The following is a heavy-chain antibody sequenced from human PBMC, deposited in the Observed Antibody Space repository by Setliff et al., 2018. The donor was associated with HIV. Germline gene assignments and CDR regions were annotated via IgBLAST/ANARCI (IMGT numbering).Heavy chain of an antibody. Sequence: ASETLSLTCAVSGGSISSDNWWTWVRQPPGKGLEWIGEIYHSEYTNYNASLKSRVSMSVDKSKNQFSLKLNSLTAADTGVYYCATFFVSTATTQDYWGQGTLVTVSS. V-gene: IGHV4-4*02. CDR1: GGSISSDNW. CDR2: IYHSEYT. J-gene: IGHJ4*02. CDR3: ATFFVSTATTQDY. D-gene: IGHD4-17*01.